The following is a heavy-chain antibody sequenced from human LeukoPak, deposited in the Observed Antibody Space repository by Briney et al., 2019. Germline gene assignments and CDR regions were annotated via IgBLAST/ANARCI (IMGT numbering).Heavy chain of an antibody. Sequence: GGSLRLSCAASGFSFSSYSMNWVRQAPGKGLEWVSYISSSSSTIYYADSVKGRFTISRDNAKNSLYLQMNSLKVEDTAVYYCARDFRDYRDYVAYFDSWGQGTLVTVSS. CDR2: ISSSSSTI. CDR3: ARDFRDYRDYVAYFDS. V-gene: IGHV3-48*01. J-gene: IGHJ4*02. CDR1: GFSFSSYS. D-gene: IGHD4-17*01.